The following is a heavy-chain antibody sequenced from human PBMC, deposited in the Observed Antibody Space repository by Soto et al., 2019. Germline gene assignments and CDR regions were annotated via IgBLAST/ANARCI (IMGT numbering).Heavy chain of an antibody. CDR1: GGTFSSYA. D-gene: IGHD6-6*01. Sequence: ASVKVPCKASGGTFSSYAISWVRQAPGQGLEWMGGIIPIFGTANYAQKFQGRVTITADESTSTAYMELSSLRSEDTAVYYCAVQPPPPPTIAARAYYGTDVWGQATPVTVSS. J-gene: IGHJ6*02. V-gene: IGHV1-69*13. CDR3: AVQPPPPPTIAARAYYGTDV. CDR2: IIPIFGTA.